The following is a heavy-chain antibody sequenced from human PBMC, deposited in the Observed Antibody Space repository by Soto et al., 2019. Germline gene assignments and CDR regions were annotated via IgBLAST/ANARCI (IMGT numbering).Heavy chain of an antibody. CDR3: ARDLTREGDYYDRSGYYLDY. V-gene: IGHV1-46*01. Sequence: GASVKVSCKASGYTFTRYYMCWVRQAPGQGLEWMGIINPSDDATSYAEKFQGRLTMTKDTSTSTVYMEMSSLRSEDTAVYYCARDLTREGDYYDRSGYYLDYWGQGTLVTVSS. CDR2: INPSDDAT. CDR1: GYTFTRYY. D-gene: IGHD3-22*01. J-gene: IGHJ4*02.